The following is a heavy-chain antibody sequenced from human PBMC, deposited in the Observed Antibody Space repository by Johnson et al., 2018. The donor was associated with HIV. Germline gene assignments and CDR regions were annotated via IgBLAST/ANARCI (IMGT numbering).Heavy chain of an antibody. CDR1: GFTVSSNY. CDR3: ATSVEQVLVWNAFDI. CDR2: IYSGGRK. J-gene: IGHJ3*02. D-gene: IGHD6-13*01. Sequence: VQLVESGGGLIQPGGSLRLSCAASGFTVSSNYMSWVRQAPGKGLEWVSVIYSGGRKYYADSVKGRFTISRDNSKNTLYLQMNSLRAEDTAVYYCATSVEQVLVWNAFDIWGQGTIVTVSS. V-gene: IGHV3-53*01.